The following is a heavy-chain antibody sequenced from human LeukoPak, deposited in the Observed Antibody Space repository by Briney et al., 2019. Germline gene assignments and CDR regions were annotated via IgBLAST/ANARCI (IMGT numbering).Heavy chain of an antibody. Sequence: GSLRLSCAASGFTFSSYAMSWVRQAPGKGLEWIGYIYYSGSTNYNPSLKSRVTISVDTSKNQFSLKLSSVTAADTAVYYCARGRFVYGSYRSRDAFDIWGQGTMVTVSS. CDR1: GFTFSSYA. V-gene: IGHV4-59*08. CDR3: ARGRFVYGSYRSRDAFDI. D-gene: IGHD1-26*01. CDR2: IYYSGST. J-gene: IGHJ3*02.